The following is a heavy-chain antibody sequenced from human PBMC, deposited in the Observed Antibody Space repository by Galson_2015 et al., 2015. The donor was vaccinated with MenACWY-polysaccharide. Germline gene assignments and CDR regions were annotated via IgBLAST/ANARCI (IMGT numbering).Heavy chain of an antibody. D-gene: IGHD3-22*01. CDR1: GFDFSSYA. Sequence: SLRLSCAASGFDFSSYAMSWVRQAPGKGLEWVSTMSGRRGYTYYADSVKGRFTISRDNSKNTLYLQMSNLTAGDTAIYSCATHPKGTDSRWYDYWGQGTLVTVSS. J-gene: IGHJ4*02. CDR3: ATHPKGTDSRWYDY. V-gene: IGHV3-23*01. CDR2: MSGRRGYT.